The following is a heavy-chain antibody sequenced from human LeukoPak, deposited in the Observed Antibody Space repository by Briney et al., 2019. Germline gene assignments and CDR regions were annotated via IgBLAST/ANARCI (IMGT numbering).Heavy chain of an antibody. CDR3: AKYMYSSNWYCPFDI. D-gene: IGHD6-13*01. J-gene: IGHJ3*02. CDR2: INNSGGNT. V-gene: IGHV3-23*01. CDR1: GFTFSNYA. Sequence: GGSLRLSCAASGFTFSNYAMTWVRQAPGEGLEWVSTINNSGGNTYYAVSVKGRFTISRDNSENTLYLQMSTLRAEDTAVYYCAKYMYSSNWYCPFDIWGRGTMVTVSS.